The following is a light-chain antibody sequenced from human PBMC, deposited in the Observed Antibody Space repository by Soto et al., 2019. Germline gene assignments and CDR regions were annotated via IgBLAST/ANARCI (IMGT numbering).Light chain of an antibody. CDR2: GAS. CDR3: KQYGSSPGT. Sequence: ELVLTQSPGTLSLSPGERATLSCRASQSVSSSYLAWYQQKPGQAPRLLIYGASSRATGIPDRFSGSGSGTDFTLTISRLEPEDFAVYYCKQYGSSPGTFGQGTNVEIK. J-gene: IGKJ1*01. CDR1: QSVSSSY. V-gene: IGKV3-20*01.